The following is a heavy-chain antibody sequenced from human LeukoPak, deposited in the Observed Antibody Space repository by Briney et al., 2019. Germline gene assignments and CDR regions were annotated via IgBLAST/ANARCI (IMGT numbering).Heavy chain of an antibody. J-gene: IGHJ4*02. CDR3: ARDRDFQIDY. Sequence: KPSETLSLTCTVSGGSISSYYWSWIRQPPGKGLEWIGYIYYSGSTYYNPSLKSRVTISVDTSKNQFSLKLSSVTAADTAVYYCARDRDFQIDYWGQGTLVTVSS. D-gene: IGHD2-21*02. CDR1: GGSISSYY. CDR2: IYYSGST. V-gene: IGHV4-59*12.